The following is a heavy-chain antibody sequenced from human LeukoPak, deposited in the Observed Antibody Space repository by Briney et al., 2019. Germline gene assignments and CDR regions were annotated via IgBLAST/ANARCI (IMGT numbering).Heavy chain of an antibody. CDR3: ARDGGTAGYSSGSDY. J-gene: IGHJ4*02. CDR2: ISAYSGKT. Sequence: PGASVKVSCKASGYTLTSYGTTWVRQAPGQGLEWMGWISAYSGKTNYAQKLQGRVTVTTDTSTSTAYMELRSLRSDDTAVYYCARDGGTAGYSSGSDYWGQGTLVTVSS. D-gene: IGHD5-18*01. CDR1: GYTLTSYG. V-gene: IGHV1-18*01.